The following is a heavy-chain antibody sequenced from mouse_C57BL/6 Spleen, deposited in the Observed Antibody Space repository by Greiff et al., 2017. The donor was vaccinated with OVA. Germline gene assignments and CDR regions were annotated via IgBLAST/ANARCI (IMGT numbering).Heavy chain of an antibody. J-gene: IGHJ4*01. CDR2: IDPETGGT. Sequence: VQLQQSGAELVRPGASVTLSCKASGYTFTDYEMHWVKQTPVHGLEWIGAIDPETGGTAYNQKFKGKAILTADKSSSTAYMELRSLTSEDSAVYYCTRRGITRGYYYAMDYWGQGTSVTVSS. CDR1: GYTFTDYE. CDR3: TRRGITRGYYYAMDY. D-gene: IGHD2-4*01. V-gene: IGHV1-15*01.